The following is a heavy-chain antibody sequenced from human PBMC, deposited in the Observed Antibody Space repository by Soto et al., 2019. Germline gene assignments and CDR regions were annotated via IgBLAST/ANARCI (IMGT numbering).Heavy chain of an antibody. CDR1: GYTFTGYY. CDR3: ARTGGSMTGTSGWYYYYGMDV. CDR2: INPNSGGT. D-gene: IGHD1-20*01. V-gene: IGHV1-2*04. J-gene: IGHJ6*02. Sequence: ASVKVSCKASGYTFTGYYMHWVRQAPGQGLEWMGWINPNSGGTNYAQKFQGWVTMTRDMSISTAYMELSRLRSDDTAVYYCARTGGSMTGTSGWYYYYGMDVWGQGTTVTVSS.